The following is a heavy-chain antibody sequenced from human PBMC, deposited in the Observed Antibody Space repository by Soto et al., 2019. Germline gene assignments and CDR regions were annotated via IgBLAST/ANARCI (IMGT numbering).Heavy chain of an antibody. D-gene: IGHD3-16*01. Sequence: XGSLRLSWAASRYTFKSHRLSWVRQAPGKGLEWVSTIDSSGVNTHYADSVKGRFTISRDNSRNTLHLQMHDLRADDTALYYCVSWVSAHFEYWGQGTVVTVSS. CDR2: IDSSGVNT. CDR3: VSWVSAHFEY. V-gene: IGHV3-23*01. J-gene: IGHJ4*02. CDR1: RYTFKSHR.